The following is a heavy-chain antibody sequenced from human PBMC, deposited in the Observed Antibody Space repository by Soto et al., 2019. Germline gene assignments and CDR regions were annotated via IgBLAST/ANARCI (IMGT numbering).Heavy chain of an antibody. J-gene: IGHJ5*02. CDR3: ARDQSVDCSGGSCYSRYSWFDP. V-gene: IGHV1-46*01. CDR1: GYTFTSYY. D-gene: IGHD2-15*01. Sequence: ASVKVSCKASGYTFTSYYMHWVRQAPGQGLEWMGIINPSGGSTSYAQKFQGRVTMTRDTSTSTVYMELSSLRSEDTAVYYCARDQSVDCSGGSCYSRYSWFDPWGQGTLVTVSS. CDR2: INPSGGST.